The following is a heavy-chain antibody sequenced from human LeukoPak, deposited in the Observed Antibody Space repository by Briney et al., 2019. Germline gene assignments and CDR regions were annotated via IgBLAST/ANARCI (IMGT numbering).Heavy chain of an antibody. Sequence: GGSLRLSCAASGFTFSSYAMSWVRQAPGKGLEWVSAISGSGGSTYYADSVKGRFTISRDNSKNTLYLQMNSLRAEDTAVYYCAKGPSNLKKSRGYSYGNEVRNGYDYWGQGTLVTVSS. CDR1: GFTFSSYA. CDR2: ISGSGGST. D-gene: IGHD5-18*01. CDR3: AKGPSNLKKSRGYSYGNEVRNGYDY. J-gene: IGHJ4*02. V-gene: IGHV3-23*01.